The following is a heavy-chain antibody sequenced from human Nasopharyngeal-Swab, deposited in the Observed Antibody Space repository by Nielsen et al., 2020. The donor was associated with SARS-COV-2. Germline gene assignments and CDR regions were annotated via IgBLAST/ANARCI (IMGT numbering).Heavy chain of an antibody. J-gene: IGHJ6*02. V-gene: IGHV1-18*04. CDR1: GYTFTSYG. CDR2: ISAYNGNT. D-gene: IGHD3-16*01. Sequence: ASVKVSCKASGYTFTSYGISWVRQAPGQGLEWMGWISAYNGNTNYAQKLQGRVTMTTDTSTSTAYMELRSLRSDDTAVYYCARVRPRKWGDYYGMDVWGQGTTVTVSS. CDR3: ARVRPRKWGDYYGMDV.